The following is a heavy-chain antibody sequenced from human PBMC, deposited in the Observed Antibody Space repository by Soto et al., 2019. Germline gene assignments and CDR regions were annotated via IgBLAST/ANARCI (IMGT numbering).Heavy chain of an antibody. CDR1: VFNFSSFA. CDR2: ISGSGGST. V-gene: IGHV3-23*01. Sequence: GGTLRLSCAASVFNFSSFAMSWVRQDPGQGLEWLSAISGSGGSTYYADSVKCRFTISRDNSKHTLYLQMNSLRAEDTAVSYCAKRYNSGWYPDYYGRDVCGQGTTVTVSS. D-gene: IGHD6-19*01. CDR3: AKRYNSGWYPDYYGRDV. J-gene: IGHJ6*02.